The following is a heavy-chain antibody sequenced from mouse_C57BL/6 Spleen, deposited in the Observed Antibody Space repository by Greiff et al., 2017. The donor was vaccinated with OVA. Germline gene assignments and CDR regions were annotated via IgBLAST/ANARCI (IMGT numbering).Heavy chain of an antibody. D-gene: IGHD1-1*01. CDR1: GYTFTSYW. V-gene: IGHV1-69*01. Sequence: VQLQQPGAELVMPGASVKLSCKASGYTFTSYWMHWVKQRPGQGLEWIGEIDPSDSYTNYNQKFKGKSTLTVDKSSSTAYMQLSSLTSEDSAVYYCAILYYYEGYWGQGTTLTVSS. CDR3: AILYYYEGY. CDR2: IDPSDSYT. J-gene: IGHJ2*01.